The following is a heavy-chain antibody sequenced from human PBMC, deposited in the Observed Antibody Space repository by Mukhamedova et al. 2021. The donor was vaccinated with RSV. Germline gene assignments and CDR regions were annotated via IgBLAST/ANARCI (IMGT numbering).Heavy chain of an antibody. CDR2: GAT. J-gene: IGHJ5*02. V-gene: IGHV4-4*07. CDR3: ARKVPGNWFAP. Sequence: GATRYNPSLKSRVTISIDTSRNQFSLTLSSLTAADTAVYYCARKVPGNWFAPWGPGPLVPVSS.